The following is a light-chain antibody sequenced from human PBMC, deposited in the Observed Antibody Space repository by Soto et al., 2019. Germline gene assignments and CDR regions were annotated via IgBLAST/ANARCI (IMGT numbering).Light chain of an antibody. CDR2: AAS. CDR3: QQRQYWPPIT. Sequence: DIQMTQSPSSLSASVVDEVTLTCLARQTIMTYLNWYQLKPGKPPRLLIYAASSLQSGVPSRFSGSGSGTDFTLTISSLEPEDFAIYYCQQRQYWPPITFGQGTRLEIK. J-gene: IGKJ5*01. CDR1: QTIMTY. V-gene: IGKV1-39*01.